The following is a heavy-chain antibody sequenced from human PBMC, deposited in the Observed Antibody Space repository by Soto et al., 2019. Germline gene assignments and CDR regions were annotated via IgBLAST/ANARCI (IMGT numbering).Heavy chain of an antibody. Sequence: ASVKVSCKASGYTFTGYYVHWVRQAPGQGLEWMGWINPNSGDTYLAQRFQGRVTMNRDTSIGTAYMELRGLTSDDTAEYYCAKGGAIAAAGTRVYLYNAMDVWRQGTTVTVS. CDR2: INPNSGDT. CDR3: AKGGAIAAAGTRVYLYNAMDV. V-gene: IGHV1-2*02. D-gene: IGHD6-13*01. CDR1: GYTFTGYY. J-gene: IGHJ6*02.